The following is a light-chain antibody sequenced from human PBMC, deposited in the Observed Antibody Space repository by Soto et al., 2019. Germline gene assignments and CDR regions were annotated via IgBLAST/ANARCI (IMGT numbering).Light chain of an antibody. CDR2: DAS. Sequence: IVLAQSPATLSLSPGESATVSCRARQSVSSYLAWYQQKPGQAPRLLIYDASNRATGIPARFSGSGSGTDFTLTISSLEPEDIAVYYCQQRSNWPPITFGQGTRLEI. V-gene: IGKV3-11*01. CDR3: QQRSNWPPIT. CDR1: QSVSSY. J-gene: IGKJ5*01.